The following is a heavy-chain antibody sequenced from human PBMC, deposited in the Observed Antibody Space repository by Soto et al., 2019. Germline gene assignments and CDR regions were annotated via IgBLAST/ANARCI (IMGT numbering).Heavy chain of an antibody. J-gene: IGHJ4*02. CDR2: ISAHNGNT. V-gene: IGHV1-18*01. Sequence: QVHLVQSGAEVKKPGASVKVSCKASGYTFTSYGTTWVRQAPGQELEWRGWISAHNGNTDYAQKLQGRVIVTRDTSTSTAYRELRSLRSDDTAVYYCARGRYGDYWGQGAMVTVSS. CDR1: GYTFTSYG. CDR3: ARGRYGDY. D-gene: IGHD1-1*01.